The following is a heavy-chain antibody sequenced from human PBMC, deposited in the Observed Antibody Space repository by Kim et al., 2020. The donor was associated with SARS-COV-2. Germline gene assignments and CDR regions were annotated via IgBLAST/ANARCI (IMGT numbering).Heavy chain of an antibody. Sequence: SRVTISVDTSKTQFSLKLSSVTAADTAVYYCARALYDFWSGYQNWNWFDPWGQGTLVTVSS. CDR3: ARALYDFWSGYQNWNWFDP. D-gene: IGHD3-3*01. J-gene: IGHJ5*02. V-gene: IGHV4-30-2*04.